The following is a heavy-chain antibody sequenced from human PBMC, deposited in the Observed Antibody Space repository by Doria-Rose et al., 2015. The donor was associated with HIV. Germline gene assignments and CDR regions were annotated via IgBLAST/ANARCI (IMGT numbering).Heavy chain of an antibody. CDR1: GGSFSGYY. CDR3: ARGLLRGGWNDVDYYYGMDV. CDR2: INHSGST. J-gene: IGHJ6*02. V-gene: IGHV4-34*01. D-gene: IGHD1-1*01. Sequence: QVQLQESGAGLVKPSETLSLTCAVFGGSFSGYYWSWIRQPPGKGLEWSGEINHSGSTNYKTSLKSRVTISLDTSKNLFSLKLSSVTAADTAVYYCARGLLRGGWNDVDYYYGMDVWGQGTTVTVSS.